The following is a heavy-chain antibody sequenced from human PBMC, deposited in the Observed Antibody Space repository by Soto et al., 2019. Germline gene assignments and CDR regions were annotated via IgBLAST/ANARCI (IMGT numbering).Heavy chain of an antibody. J-gene: IGHJ6*02. D-gene: IGHD6-13*01. V-gene: IGHV3-30*18. Sequence: PGGSLRLSCAASGFIFSSYGVHWVRQAPGKGLEWVAVISYDGSNKYYADSVKGRFTISRDNSKNTLYLQMNSLRAEDTAVYYCAKVIAATPPRDYYYYYGMDVWGQGTTVTVSS. CDR3: AKVIAATPPRDYYYYYGMDV. CDR2: ISYDGSNK. CDR1: GFIFSSYG.